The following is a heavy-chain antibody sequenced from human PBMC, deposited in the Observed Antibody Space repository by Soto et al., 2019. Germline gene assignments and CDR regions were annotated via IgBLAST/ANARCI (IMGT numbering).Heavy chain of an antibody. CDR2: INHSGST. D-gene: IGHD3-10*01. CDR1: GGSFSGYY. Sequence: SETLSLTCAVYGGSFSGYYWSWIRQPPGKGLEWIGEINHSGSTNYDPSLKSRVTISVDTSKNQFSLKLSSVTAADTAVYYCARLPWVNYYGSGSHYYYYYYMDVWGKGTTVTVSS. V-gene: IGHV4-34*01. CDR3: ARLPWVNYYGSGSHYYYYYYMDV. J-gene: IGHJ6*03.